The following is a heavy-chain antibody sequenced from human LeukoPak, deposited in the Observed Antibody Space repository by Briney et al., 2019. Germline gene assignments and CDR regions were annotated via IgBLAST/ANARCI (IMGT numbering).Heavy chain of an antibody. Sequence: SETLSLTCAVYGGSFSGYYWSWIRQPPGKGLEWIGEINHSGSTNYNPSLKSRVTISVDTSKNQFSLKLSSVTAADTAVYYCARRPSPGRYCSSTSCYPPKNYYYYYGMDVWGQGTTVTVSS. CDR1: GGSFSGYY. CDR2: INHSGST. D-gene: IGHD2-2*01. V-gene: IGHV4-34*01. CDR3: ARRPSPGRYCSSTSCYPPKNYYYYYGMDV. J-gene: IGHJ6*02.